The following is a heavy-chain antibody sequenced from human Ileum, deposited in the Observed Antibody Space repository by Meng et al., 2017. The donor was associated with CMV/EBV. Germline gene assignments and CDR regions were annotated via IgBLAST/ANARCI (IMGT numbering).Heavy chain of an antibody. D-gene: IGHD2-2*01. J-gene: IGHJ6*02. CDR3: ARGGRYCSSTSCYRYYYYGMDV. Sequence: GESLKIPCAAAGFTFSDYYMSWIRQAPGKGLEWVSYISSSGSTIYYADSVKGRFTISRDNTKNSLYLQMNSLRAEDTAVYYCARGGRYCSSTSCYRYYYYGMDVWGQGTTVTVSS. CDR1: GFTFSDYY. CDR2: ISSSGSTI. V-gene: IGHV3-11*04.